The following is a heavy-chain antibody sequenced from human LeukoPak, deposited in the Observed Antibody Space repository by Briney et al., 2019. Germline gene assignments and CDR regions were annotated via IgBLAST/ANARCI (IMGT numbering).Heavy chain of an antibody. V-gene: IGHV4-34*01. CDR1: GGSFSGYY. J-gene: IGHJ4*02. CDR2: INHSGST. Sequence: SETLSLTCAVYGGSFSGYYWSWTRQPPGKGLEWIGEINHSGSTNYNPSLKSRVTISVDTSKNQFSLKLSSVTAADTAVYYCARGRNGIVVVVAATRTLDYWGQGTLVTVSS. CDR3: ARGRNGIVVVVAATRTLDY. D-gene: IGHD2-15*01.